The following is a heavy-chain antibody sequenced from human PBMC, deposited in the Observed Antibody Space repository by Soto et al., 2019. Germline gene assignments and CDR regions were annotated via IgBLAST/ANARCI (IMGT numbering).Heavy chain of an antibody. CDR2: ISHDGSNK. J-gene: IGHJ6*02. D-gene: IGHD6-13*01. CDR3: AKDRGSNWYSADMDV. Sequence: QVQLVESEGGVVQPGRSLRLSCAASGFTFSSYGMHWVRQAPGKGLEWVAVISHDGSNKYYADSVKGRLTISRDNSKNTLYLQMNSLRPEDTAVYYCAKDRGSNWYSADMDVWGQGPTVTVSS. V-gene: IGHV3-30*18. CDR1: GFTFSSYG.